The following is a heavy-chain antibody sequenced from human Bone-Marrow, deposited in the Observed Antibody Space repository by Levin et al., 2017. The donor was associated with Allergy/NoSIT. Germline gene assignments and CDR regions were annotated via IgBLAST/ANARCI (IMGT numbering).Heavy chain of an antibody. CDR3: GRGWQYPGI. V-gene: IGHV3-7*04. D-gene: IGHD2-2*01. Sequence: AGGSLRLSCAGSGFTISTSAMTWVRQAPGKGLEWVANINYEGNEKNYADSVKGRFTISRDNGKNSLDLQMNSLRVEDTGVYYCGRGWQYPGIWGQGTLVTVSS. CDR1: GFTISTSA. CDR2: INYEGNEK. J-gene: IGHJ4*02.